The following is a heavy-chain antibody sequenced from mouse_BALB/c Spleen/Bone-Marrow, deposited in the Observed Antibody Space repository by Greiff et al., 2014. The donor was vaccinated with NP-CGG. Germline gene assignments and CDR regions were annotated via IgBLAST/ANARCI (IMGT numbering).Heavy chain of an antibody. V-gene: IGHV14-3*02. Sequence: EVQLQQSGAELVKPGASVKLSCTASGFNIKDTYIHWVKQRPEQGLEWIGRIDPGSGSTKYDPKFQGKATIKADTSSNTAYVQLSSLTSEDPAVYYCARANPQYPQDYPGQRNSDPV. CDR1: GFNIKDTY. J-gene: IGHJ4*01. CDR3: ARANPQYPQDY. CDR2: IDPGSGST.